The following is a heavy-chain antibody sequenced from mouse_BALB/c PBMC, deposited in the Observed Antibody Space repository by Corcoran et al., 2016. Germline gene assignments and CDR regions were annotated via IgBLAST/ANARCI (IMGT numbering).Heavy chain of an antibody. CDR2: INTYTGEP. J-gene: IGHJ4*01. CDR3: ARQYGNFYAMDY. D-gene: IGHD2-10*02. Sequence: QIQLVQSGPELKKPGETVKISCKASGYTFTNYEMNWVKQAPGKGLKWMGWINTYTGEPTYADDFKGRFAFSLETSASTAYLQINNLKNEDTATYFCARQYGNFYAMDYWGQGTAVTVSS. CDR1: GYTFTNYE. V-gene: IGHV9-3-1*01.